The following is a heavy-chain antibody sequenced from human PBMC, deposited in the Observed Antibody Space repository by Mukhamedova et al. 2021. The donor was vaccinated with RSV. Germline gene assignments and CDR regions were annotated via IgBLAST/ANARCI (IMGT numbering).Heavy chain of an antibody. D-gene: IGHD3-22*01. CDR3: ARSAHNYYDSRGPDAFDI. J-gene: IGHJ3*02. CDR2: IIPIFGTA. V-gene: IGHV1-69*01. Sequence: RQAPGQGLEWMGGIIPIFGTANYAQKFQGRVTITADESTSTAYMELSSLRSEDTAVYYCARSAHNYYDSRGPDAFDIWGQGTMVTV.